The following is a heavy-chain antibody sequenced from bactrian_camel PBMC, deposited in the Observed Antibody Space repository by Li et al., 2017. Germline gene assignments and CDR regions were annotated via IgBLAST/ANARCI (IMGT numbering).Heavy chain of an antibody. CDR1: GHSRGSNC. Sequence: DVQLVESGGGSVQAGGSLRLSCKASGHSRGSNCVGWYRLPPGRAPAEREGIAAIRRDGGETWYAASVKGRFTISLDNAKNTVYLQMNTLKPEDTAVYYCAAGEWRLVDMTITPGGQGTQVTVS. J-gene: IGHJ4*01. V-gene: IGHV3S32*01. CDR3: AAGEWRLVDMTITP. CDR2: IRRDGGET. D-gene: IGHD1*01.